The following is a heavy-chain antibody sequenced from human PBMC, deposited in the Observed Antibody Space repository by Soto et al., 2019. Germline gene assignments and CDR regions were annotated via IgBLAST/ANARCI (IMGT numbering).Heavy chain of an antibody. Sequence: SETLSLTCTVSGGSISSSSYYWGWIRQPPGKGLEWIGSIYYSGSTYYNPSLKSRVTISVDTSKNQFSLKLSSVTAADTAVYYCASRYSSGWFSEFDYWGQGTLVTVSS. D-gene: IGHD6-19*01. J-gene: IGHJ4*02. CDR3: ASRYSSGWFSEFDY. CDR1: GGSISSSSYY. V-gene: IGHV4-39*01. CDR2: IYYSGST.